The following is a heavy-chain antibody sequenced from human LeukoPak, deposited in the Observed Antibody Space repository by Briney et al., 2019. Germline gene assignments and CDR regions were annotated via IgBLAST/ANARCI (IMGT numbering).Heavy chain of an antibody. J-gene: IGHJ4*02. D-gene: IGHD1-1*01. Sequence: ASVKVSCKASGGTFSSYAMHWVRQAPGQGLEWMGIINPGTGSTHYAQTFQGRVTMTRDTSTSTVYMELTSLRSEDTAKYYCARISSNTGDWGQGTLVTVSS. V-gene: IGHV1-46*01. CDR3: ARISSNTGD. CDR1: GGTFSSYA. CDR2: INPGTGST.